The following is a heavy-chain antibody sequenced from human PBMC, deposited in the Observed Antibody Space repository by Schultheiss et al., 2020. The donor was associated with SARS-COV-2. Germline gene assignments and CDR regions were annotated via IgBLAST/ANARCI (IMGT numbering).Heavy chain of an antibody. D-gene: IGHD2-8*01. CDR2: IYSSGST. CDR3: ARGHIVLMYWYYYYYGMDV. Sequence: SETLSLICTVAGGTIRGYYWSWIRQPPGKGLEWIAYIYSSGSTNYNPSLKCRVTISVDTSKNQFSQKLSSVTAAATAGYYCARGHIVLMYWYYYYYGMDVWCRWSTVTISS. CDR1: GGTIRGYY. V-gene: IGHV4-59*12. J-gene: IGHJ6*02.